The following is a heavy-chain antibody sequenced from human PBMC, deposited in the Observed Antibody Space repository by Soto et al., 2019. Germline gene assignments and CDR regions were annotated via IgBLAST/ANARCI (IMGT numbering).Heavy chain of an antibody. V-gene: IGHV4-59*01. CDR3: ARAYGALDGNYYFDS. Sequence: GSTNYNPSLTSRLTISIDTSKNQFSLNLSSLTAADTAVYYCARAYGALDGNYYFDSWGQGTLVTVSS. D-gene: IGHD6-19*01. J-gene: IGHJ4*02. CDR2: GST.